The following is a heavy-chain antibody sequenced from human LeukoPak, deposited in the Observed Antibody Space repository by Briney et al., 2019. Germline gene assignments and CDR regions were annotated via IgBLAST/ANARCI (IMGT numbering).Heavy chain of an antibody. J-gene: IGHJ4*02. D-gene: IGHD2-8*01. CDR2: IKQDGSEK. V-gene: IGHV3-7*03. CDR1: GFPFSDYL. CDR3: ARTEGSNANDY. Sequence: QSGGSLRLSCFASGFPFSDYLLTWVRQAPGKGLEWVANIKQDGSEKYYVDSVRGRFTISRDNAKNSLYLQMNSLRAEDTAIYYCARTEGSNANDYWGQGTLVTVSS.